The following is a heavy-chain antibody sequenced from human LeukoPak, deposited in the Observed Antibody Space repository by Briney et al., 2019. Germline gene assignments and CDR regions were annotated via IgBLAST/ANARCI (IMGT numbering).Heavy chain of an antibody. CDR3: ASTPNYYDSSGRFDY. Sequence: PSETLSLTCTVSGGSISSSSYYWGWIRQPPGKGLEWIGSIYYSGSTNYNPSLKSRVTISVDTSKNQFSLKLSSVTAADTAVYYCASTPNYYDSSGRFDYWGQGTLVTVSS. V-gene: IGHV4-39*07. D-gene: IGHD3-22*01. CDR1: GGSISSSSYY. J-gene: IGHJ4*02. CDR2: IYYSGST.